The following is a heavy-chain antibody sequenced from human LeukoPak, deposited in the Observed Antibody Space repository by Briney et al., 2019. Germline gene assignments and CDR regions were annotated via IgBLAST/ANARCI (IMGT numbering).Heavy chain of an antibody. D-gene: IGHD1-26*01. Sequence: GRSLRLSCAASGYTFSEYGIHWVRHAPGKGLEWVAVIWYDGTNKYYGDSVKGRFTISRDNSKNTLYLQMNSLRAEDTAVYYCAKDRGSYSTTADSWGQGTLVTVSS. V-gene: IGHV3-33*06. J-gene: IGHJ5*01. CDR3: AKDRGSYSTTADS. CDR2: IWYDGTNK. CDR1: GYTFSEYG.